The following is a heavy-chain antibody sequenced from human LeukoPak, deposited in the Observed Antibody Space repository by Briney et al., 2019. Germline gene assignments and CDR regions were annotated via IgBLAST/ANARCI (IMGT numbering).Heavy chain of an antibody. CDR2: ISTKKEGQTT. J-gene: IGHJ4*02. CDR3: TRGHYSSL. D-gene: IGHD6-13*01. Sequence: GGSLRLSCAAPGFIFGNEWARGVRPAPGEGLEWVGRISTKKEGQTTDYGAPVKGRFLISRDDSKNTVYLQMDSLKTDDTGVYFCTRGHYSSLWGQGTQVTVSA. V-gene: IGHV3-15*01. CDR1: GFIFGNEW.